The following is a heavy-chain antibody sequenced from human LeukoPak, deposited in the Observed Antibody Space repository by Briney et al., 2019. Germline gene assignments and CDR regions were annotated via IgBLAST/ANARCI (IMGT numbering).Heavy chain of an antibody. J-gene: IGHJ4*02. CDR2: IYHSGST. CDR1: DYSISSGYY. V-gene: IGHV4-38-2*02. Sequence: PSETLSLTCTVSDYSISSGYYWGWIRQPPGKGLEWIGSIYHSGSTYYNPSLKSRVTISVDTSKNQFSLKLSSVTAADTAVYYCAVTMVRGVICYFDYWGQGTLVTVSS. CDR3: AVTMVRGVICYFDY. D-gene: IGHD3-10*01.